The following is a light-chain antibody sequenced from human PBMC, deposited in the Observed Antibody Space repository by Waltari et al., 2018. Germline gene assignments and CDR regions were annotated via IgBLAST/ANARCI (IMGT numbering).Light chain of an antibody. CDR1: QSITTN. J-gene: IGKJ5*01. CDR2: DAS. V-gene: IGKV3-15*01. CDR3: QQYNRWPPIT. Sequence: EVVMTQSPATLSLSPGDSATLSCRASQSITTNLAWYQHKPGQAPRLLIYDASTRATSVPARFSGGRSGTEFTLTISSLQSEDFAVYYCQQYNRWPPITFGQGTRLAIK.